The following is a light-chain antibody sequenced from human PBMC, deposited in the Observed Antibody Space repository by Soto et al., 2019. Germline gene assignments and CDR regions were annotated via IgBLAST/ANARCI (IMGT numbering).Light chain of an antibody. CDR2: DVS. Sequence: QSALPQPASVYGSPGQSITISCTGTSSDVGGYNYVSWYQQHPGKDPKLMIYDVSNRPSGVSNRFSGSKSGNTASLPISGRQADDEADYYCSSYTRSSTVVFGGGTTVTVL. V-gene: IGLV2-14*01. CDR1: SSDVGGYNY. CDR3: SSYTRSSTVV. J-gene: IGLJ2*01.